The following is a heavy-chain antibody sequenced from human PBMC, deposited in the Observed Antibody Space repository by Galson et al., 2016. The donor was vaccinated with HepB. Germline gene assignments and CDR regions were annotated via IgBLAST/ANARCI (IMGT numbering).Heavy chain of an antibody. Sequence: SLRLSCAASGLTFSSYNMNWVRQAPGKGLEWVSHISSRTRTTYYADSVKGRVTISRDNSKNTLSLQINSLRVEDTAVYFCAKALKDYYHSSGFFDYWGQGTLVSVSS. CDR2: ISSRTRTT. D-gene: IGHD3-22*01. CDR3: AKALKDYYHSSGFFDY. CDR1: GLTFSSYN. J-gene: IGHJ4*02. V-gene: IGHV3-48*01.